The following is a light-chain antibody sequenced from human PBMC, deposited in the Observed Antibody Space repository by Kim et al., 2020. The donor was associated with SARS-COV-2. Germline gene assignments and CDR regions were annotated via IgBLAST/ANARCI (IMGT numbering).Light chain of an antibody. Sequence: GQSVTFTLTGTSSDVGCYNYVAWYQPRPGKAPKLMIYEVSKRPSGVPDRCSGSKSGNTASLTVSGLQAEDEADYYCSSYAGSNNMVFGGGTQLTVL. J-gene: IGLJ3*02. CDR1: SSDVGCYNY. CDR3: SSYAGSNNMV. CDR2: EVS. V-gene: IGLV2-8*01.